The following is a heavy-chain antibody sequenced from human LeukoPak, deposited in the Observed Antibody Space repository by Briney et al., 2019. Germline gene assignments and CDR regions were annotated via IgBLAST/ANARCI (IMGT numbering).Heavy chain of an antibody. V-gene: IGHV4-34*01. D-gene: IGHD2-21*02. CDR1: GGSFSGYY. Sequence: SETLSLTCAVYGGSFSGYYWSWIRQPPGKGLEWIGEINHSGSTNYNPSLKSRVTISVDTSKNQFSLKLSSVTAADTAVYYCARLLAYCGGDCYPYYFDYWGQGTLVTVSS. J-gene: IGHJ4*02. CDR2: INHSGST. CDR3: ARLLAYCGGDCYPYYFDY.